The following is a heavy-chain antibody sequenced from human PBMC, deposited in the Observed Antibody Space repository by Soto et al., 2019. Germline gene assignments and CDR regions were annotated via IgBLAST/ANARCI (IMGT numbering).Heavy chain of an antibody. J-gene: IGHJ4*02. D-gene: IGHD2-15*01. CDR2: ISTSGKSI. V-gene: IGHV3-48*03. CDR1: GFTFSSYE. Sequence: GGSLRLSCAASGFTFSSYEMNWVRQAPGKGLEWVSKISTSGKSIHYADSVKGRFTISRDNAKNSLCLQMTSLRADDTAVYYCARSASPFDYWGQGTLVTVSS. CDR3: ARSASPFDY.